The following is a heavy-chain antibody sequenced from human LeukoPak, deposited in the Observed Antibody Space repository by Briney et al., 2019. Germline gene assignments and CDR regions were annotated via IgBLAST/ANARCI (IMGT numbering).Heavy chain of an antibody. Sequence: GASVKVSCKASGYTFTGYYTHWVRQAPGQGLEWMGWINPNSGGTNYAQKFQGWVTMTRDTSISTAYMELSRLRSDDTAVYYCARGQAYCSGGSCHQFDYWGQGTLVTVSS. V-gene: IGHV1-2*04. CDR1: GYTFTGYY. J-gene: IGHJ4*02. D-gene: IGHD2-15*01. CDR2: INPNSGGT. CDR3: ARGQAYCSGGSCHQFDY.